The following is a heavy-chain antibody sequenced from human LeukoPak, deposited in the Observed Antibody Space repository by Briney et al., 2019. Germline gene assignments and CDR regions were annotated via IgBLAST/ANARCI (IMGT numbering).Heavy chain of an antibody. J-gene: IGHJ4*02. CDR3: AKDQDVVVVAATQIDY. CDR2: IRYDGSNK. V-gene: IGHV3-30*02. Sequence: PGGSLRLSCAASGLTFSSYGMHWVRQAPGKGLQWVAFIRYDGSNKYYADSVKGRFTISRDNSKNTLYLQMNSLRAEDTAVYYCAKDQDVVVVAATQIDYWGQGTLVTVSS. D-gene: IGHD2-15*01. CDR1: GLTFSSYG.